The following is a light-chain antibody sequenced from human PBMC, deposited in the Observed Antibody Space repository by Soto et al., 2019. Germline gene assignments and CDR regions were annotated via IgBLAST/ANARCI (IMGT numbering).Light chain of an antibody. J-gene: IGLJ3*02. CDR1: RSDVGGYNY. CDR2: EVS. Sequence: QSALTQPPSASGSPGQSVTISCTGTRSDVGGYNYVSWYQQHPGKAPKVVIYEVSKRPSGVPDRVSGSKSGNMASLTVSGLQAEDEADYYCPSYAGNKGWVFGGGTKVTVL. CDR3: PSYAGNKGWV. V-gene: IGLV2-8*01.